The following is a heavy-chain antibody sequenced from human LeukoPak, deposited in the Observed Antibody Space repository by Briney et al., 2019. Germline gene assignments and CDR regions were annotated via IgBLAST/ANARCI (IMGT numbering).Heavy chain of an antibody. V-gene: IGHV3-7*04. CDR3: ARDGFGSYFSLDY. CDR2: IRHDGSDE. Sequence: GGSLRLSCAASGFTFSSYGMHWVRQAPGKGLEWVADIRHDGSDEYNVDSVKGRFTISRDNAKNSVFLQMNSLRAEDTAVYYCARDGFGSYFSLDYWGQGTLVTVSS. CDR1: GFTFSSYG. D-gene: IGHD3-10*01. J-gene: IGHJ4*02.